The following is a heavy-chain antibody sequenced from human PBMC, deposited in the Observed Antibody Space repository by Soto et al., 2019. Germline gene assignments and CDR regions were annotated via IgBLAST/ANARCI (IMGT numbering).Heavy chain of an antibody. V-gene: IGHV1-18*01. CDR3: ARAPYCSSTSCSRVWGMDV. CDR1: GYTFTSYG. J-gene: IGHJ6*02. D-gene: IGHD2-2*01. Sequence: ASVKVSCKASGYTFTSYGISWVRQAPGQGLEWMGWISAYNGNTNYAQKLQGRVTMTTDTSTSTAYMELRSLRSDDTAVYYCARAPYCSSTSCSRVWGMDVWGQGTTVTVSS. CDR2: ISAYNGNT.